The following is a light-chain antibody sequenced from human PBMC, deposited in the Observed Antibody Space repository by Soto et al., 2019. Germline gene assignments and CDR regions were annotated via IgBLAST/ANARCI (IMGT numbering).Light chain of an antibody. CDR2: KAS. CDR3: QQYDNLPLT. V-gene: IGKV1-5*03. Sequence: DIQMTQSPSTLSGSVGDRVTITCRASQSISSWLAWYQQKPGKAPKLLIYKASSLETGVPSRFSGSGSGTDFTFTISSLQPEDIATYYCQQYDNLPLTFGGGTKVDIK. J-gene: IGKJ4*01. CDR1: QSISSW.